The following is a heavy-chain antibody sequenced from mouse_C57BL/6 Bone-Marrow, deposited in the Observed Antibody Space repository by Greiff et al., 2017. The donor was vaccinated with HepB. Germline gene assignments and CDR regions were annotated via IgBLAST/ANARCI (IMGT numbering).Heavy chain of an antibody. V-gene: IGHV5-16*01. CDR2: INYDGSST. J-gene: IGHJ3*01. CDR1: GFTFSDYY. D-gene: IGHD2-4*01. CDR3: AREDDYDVGFAY. Sequence: EVKLVESEGGLVQPGSSMKLSCTASGFTFSDYYMAWVRQVPEKGLEWVANINYDGSSTYYLDSLKSRFIISRDNAKNILYLQMSSLKSEDTATYYCAREDDYDVGFAYWGQGTLVTVS.